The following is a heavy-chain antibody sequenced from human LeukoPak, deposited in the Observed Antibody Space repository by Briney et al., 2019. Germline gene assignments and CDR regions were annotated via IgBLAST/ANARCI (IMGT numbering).Heavy chain of an antibody. CDR3: ARDPVGYSGSSYYFDY. CDR1: GFTFSSYS. D-gene: IGHD5-12*01. J-gene: IGHJ4*02. CDR2: ISSSSSYI. Sequence: GGSLRLSCAASGFTFSSYSMNWVRQAPGKGLEWVSSISSSSSYIYYADSVKGRFTISRDNAKNSLYLQMNSPRAEDTAVYYCARDPVGYSGSSYYFDYWGQGTLVTVSS. V-gene: IGHV3-21*01.